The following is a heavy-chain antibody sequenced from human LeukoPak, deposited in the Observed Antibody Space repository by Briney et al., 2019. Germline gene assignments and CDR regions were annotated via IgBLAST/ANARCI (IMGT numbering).Heavy chain of an antibody. J-gene: IGHJ6*03. CDR3: ARLPPRYGSGSYRIYYYYMDV. V-gene: IGHV4-39*01. Sequence: SETLSLTCTVSGGSISSSSSYWAWIRQPPGKGLEWIGSIYYSGSTSYNPSLKSRVTISVDTSKNQFSLRLSSVTAADTAVYYCARLPPRYGSGSYRIYYYYMDVWGKGTTVTVSS. D-gene: IGHD3-10*01. CDR1: GGSISSSSSY. CDR2: IYYSGST.